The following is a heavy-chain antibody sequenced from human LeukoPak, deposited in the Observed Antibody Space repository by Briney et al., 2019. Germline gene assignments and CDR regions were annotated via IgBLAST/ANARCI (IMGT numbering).Heavy chain of an antibody. Sequence: ASVKVSCKASGYTFTSYDINWVRQATGQGLEWMGWMNPNSGNTGHAQKFQGRVTITRNTSISTAYMELSSLRSEDTAVYYCAAGHYDSSGYYVDYWGQGTLVTVSS. CDR3: AAGHYDSSGYYVDY. CDR2: MNPNSGNT. D-gene: IGHD3-22*01. V-gene: IGHV1-8*03. J-gene: IGHJ4*02. CDR1: GYTFTSYD.